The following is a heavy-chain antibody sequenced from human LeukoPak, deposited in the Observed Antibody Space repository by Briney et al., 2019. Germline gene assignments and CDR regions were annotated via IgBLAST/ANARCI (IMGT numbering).Heavy chain of an antibody. Sequence: SETLSLTCTVSGGSISSGSYYWSWSRQPAGKGLEWIGRIYTSGSTNYNPSLKSRVTISVDTSKNQFSLKLSSVTAADTAVYYCARGPYDYVWGSYRYHFDYWGQGTLVTVSS. J-gene: IGHJ4*02. CDR3: ARGPYDYVWGSYRYHFDY. D-gene: IGHD3-16*02. V-gene: IGHV4-61*02. CDR1: GGSISSGSYY. CDR2: IYTSGST.